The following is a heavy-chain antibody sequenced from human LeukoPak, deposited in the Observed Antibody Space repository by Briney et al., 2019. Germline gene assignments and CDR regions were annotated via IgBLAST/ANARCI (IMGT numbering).Heavy chain of an antibody. J-gene: IGHJ5*02. V-gene: IGHV4-34*01. CDR3: AKIVVVPAANWFDP. Sequence: SETLSLTCAVYGGSFSGYYWSWIRQPPGKGLEWIGEINHSGSTNYNPSLKSRVTISVDTSKNQLSLKLSSVTAADTAVYYCAKIVVVPAANWFDPWGQGTLVTVSS. D-gene: IGHD2-2*01. CDR1: GGSFSGYY. CDR2: INHSGST.